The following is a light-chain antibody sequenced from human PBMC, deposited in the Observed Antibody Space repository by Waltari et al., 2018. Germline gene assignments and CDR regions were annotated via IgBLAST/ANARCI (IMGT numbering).Light chain of an antibody. Sequence: DIQMTQSPSSVSASAGDRVTITCRASQDISIWLAWYQQKPGTAPKLLIYGASSLQSGVPSRFSGSGSVTHFTLTVSSLQPEDFATYYCQQTNSFPYTFGQGTKLEIK. CDR2: GAS. CDR1: QDISIW. V-gene: IGKV1-12*01. CDR3: QQTNSFPYT. J-gene: IGKJ2*01.